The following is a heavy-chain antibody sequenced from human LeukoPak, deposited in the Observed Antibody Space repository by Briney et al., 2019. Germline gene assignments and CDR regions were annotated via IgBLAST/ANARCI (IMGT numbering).Heavy chain of an antibody. Sequence: GGSLRLSCAASGFTFSNYWMHWVRQAPGKGLVWVSRINSDGSSIVYADSVKGRFTISRDNAKNTLYLQMNNLRAEDTAVYYCATAGPDYYFDSWGHGTLVTVSS. J-gene: IGHJ4*01. CDR1: GFTFSNYW. V-gene: IGHV3-74*01. CDR2: INSDGSSI. CDR3: ATAGPDYYFDS.